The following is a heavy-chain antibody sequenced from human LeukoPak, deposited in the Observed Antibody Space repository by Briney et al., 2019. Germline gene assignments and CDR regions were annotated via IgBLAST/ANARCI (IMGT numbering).Heavy chain of an antibody. V-gene: IGHV3-21*01. CDR1: GFTFSSYS. D-gene: IGHD5-18*01. CDR3: AKDPATAMVYYFDY. J-gene: IGHJ4*02. Sequence: GGSLRLSCAASGFTFSSYSMNWVRQAPGKGLEWVSSISSSSSYIYYADSVKGRFTISRDNAKNSLYLQMNSLRAEDTAVYYCAKDPATAMVYYFDYWGQGTLVTVSS. CDR2: ISSSSSYI.